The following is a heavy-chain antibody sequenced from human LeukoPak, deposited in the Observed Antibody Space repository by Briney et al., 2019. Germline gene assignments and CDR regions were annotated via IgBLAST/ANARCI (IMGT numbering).Heavy chain of an antibody. CDR1: GFTFSSYA. J-gene: IGHJ4*02. Sequence: GGSLRLSCAASGFTFSSYAMSWVRQAPGKGLEWVSTISGSGGNTYYADSVQGRFTISRDNSENTLYLQMSSLRAEDTAVYYCAKGPFHYFSSGAIRFDYWGQGTLVTVSS. CDR3: AKGPFHYFSSGAIRFDY. D-gene: IGHD3-10*01. V-gene: IGHV3-23*01. CDR2: ISGSGGNT.